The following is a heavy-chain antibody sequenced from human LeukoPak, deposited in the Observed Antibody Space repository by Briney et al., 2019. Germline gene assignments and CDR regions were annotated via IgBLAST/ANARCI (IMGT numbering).Heavy chain of an antibody. CDR3: ARPDGGNSEFEH. CDR2: IYAGNSDA. D-gene: IGHD4-23*01. CDR1: GYPFTTSW. J-gene: IGHJ4*02. Sequence: GESLKISCQGFGYPFTTSWIGWVRQLPGKGLEWTAIIYAGNSDAKYSPSFQGQVTISVDKSISTAYLQWSSLKASDTAMYYCARPDGGNSEFEHWGQGTLVTVSS. V-gene: IGHV5-51*01.